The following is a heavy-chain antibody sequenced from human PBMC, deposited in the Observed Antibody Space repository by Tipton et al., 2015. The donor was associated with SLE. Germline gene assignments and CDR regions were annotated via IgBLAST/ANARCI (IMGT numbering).Heavy chain of an antibody. D-gene: IGHD6-13*01. CDR1: GYTFTSYY. CDR3: AKDGQQLPAPGH. J-gene: IGHJ1*01. Sequence: SGAEVKKPGASVKVSCKASGYTFTSYYMHWVRQAPGQGLEWVAVISYDGSNKYYADSVKGRFTISRDNSKNTLYLQMNSLRAEDTAVYYCAKDGQQLPAPGHWGQGTLVTVSS. V-gene: IGHV3-30*16. CDR2: ISYDGSNK.